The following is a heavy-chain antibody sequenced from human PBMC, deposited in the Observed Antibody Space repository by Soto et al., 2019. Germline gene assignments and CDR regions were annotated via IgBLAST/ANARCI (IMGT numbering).Heavy chain of an antibody. J-gene: IGHJ6*02. CDR2: INHSGST. V-gene: IGHV4-34*01. CDR1: GGSFSGYY. Sequence: SETLSLTCAVYGGSFSGYYWSWIRQPPGKGLEWIGEINHSGSTNYNPSLKSRVTISVDTSKNQFSLKLSSVTAADTAVYYCATLTSVSKHYYYGMDVWGQGTTVTVSS. CDR3: ATLTSVSKHYYYGMDV.